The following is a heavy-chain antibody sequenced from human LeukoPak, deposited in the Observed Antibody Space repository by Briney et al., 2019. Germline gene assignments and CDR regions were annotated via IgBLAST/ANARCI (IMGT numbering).Heavy chain of an antibody. CDR1: GFTFSSYS. J-gene: IGHJ6*02. Sequence: GGSLRLSCAGSGFTFSSYSMNWVRHAPGKGLEWISYIGHTGSITDYADSVKGRFTISRDNSKNTLYLQMNSLRAEDTAVYYCARANTHDSNYYYGMDVWGQGTTVTVSS. V-gene: IGHV3-48*01. CDR2: IGHTGSIT. CDR3: ARANTHDSNYYYGMDV. D-gene: IGHD3-3*01.